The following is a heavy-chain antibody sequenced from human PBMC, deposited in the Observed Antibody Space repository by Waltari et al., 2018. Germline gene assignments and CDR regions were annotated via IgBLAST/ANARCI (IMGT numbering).Heavy chain of an antibody. CDR1: GFTLSHYE. CDR3: ARDPHTNWRFEFDP. V-gene: IGHV3-48*03. J-gene: IGHJ5*02. Sequence: EMQLVESGGGLVQPGGSLRLSCAASGFTLSHYEMNWVRQAPGKGLEWVSYISKYGDTVYYADSVKCRFTMSRDNPSNSLYLQMNSLTADDTAIYYCARDPHTNWRFEFDPWGQGTLVTVSS. D-gene: IGHD7-27*01. CDR2: ISKYGDTV.